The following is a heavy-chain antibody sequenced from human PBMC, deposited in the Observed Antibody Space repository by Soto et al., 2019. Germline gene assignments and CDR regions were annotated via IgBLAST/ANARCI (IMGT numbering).Heavy chain of an antibody. CDR1: GYTLSVYA. J-gene: IGHJ4*02. D-gene: IGHD3-10*01. Sequence: ASVKVACKAAGYTLSVYAMDWVRQAPGQRLEWMGWINADNGNTNYAQKLQGRVTMTTDTSTGTAYMELRSLRSDDTAVYYCARGPHLYYYGSGSYYVYWGQGTLVTVSS. CDR2: INADNGNT. CDR3: ARGPHLYYYGSGSYYVY. V-gene: IGHV1-18*01.